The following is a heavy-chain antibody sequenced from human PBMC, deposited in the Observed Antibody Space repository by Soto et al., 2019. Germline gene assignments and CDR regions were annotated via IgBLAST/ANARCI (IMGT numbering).Heavy chain of an antibody. V-gene: IGHV1-3*01. J-gene: IGHJ5*02. D-gene: IGHD3-3*01. Sequence: GASVNVSCKASGYANTSYAMHWVRQAPGQRLEWMGWINAGNGNTKYSQKFQGRVTITRDTSASTAYMELSSLRSEDTAVYYCARKGSDDFWSGDNWFDPWGQGTLVTVSS. CDR1: GYANTSYA. CDR3: ARKGSDDFWSGDNWFDP. CDR2: INAGNGNT.